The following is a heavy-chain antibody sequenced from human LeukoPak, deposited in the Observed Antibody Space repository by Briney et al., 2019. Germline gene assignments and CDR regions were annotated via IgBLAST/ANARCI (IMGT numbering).Heavy chain of an antibody. D-gene: IGHD2-15*01. V-gene: IGHV4-34*01. CDR3: ARSSTDTVAPRENYYYYMDV. J-gene: IGHJ6*03. CDR2: INHSGST. Sequence: SETLSLTCAVYGGSFSGYYWSWIRQPPGKGLEWIGEINHSGSTNYNPSLKSRVTISVDTSKNQFSLKLSSVTAADTAVYYRARSSTDTVAPRENYYYYMDVWGKGTTVTVSS. CDR1: GGSFSGYY.